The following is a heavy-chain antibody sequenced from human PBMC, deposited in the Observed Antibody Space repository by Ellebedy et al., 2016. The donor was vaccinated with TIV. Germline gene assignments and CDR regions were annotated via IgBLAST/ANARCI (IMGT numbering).Heavy chain of an antibody. J-gene: IGHJ3*02. CDR1: GGTFSSYA. D-gene: IGHD2-2*01. Sequence: AASVKVSCKASGGTFSSYAISWVRQAPGKGLDWMGRIIPILGIANYAQKFQGRVTITADKSTSTAYMELSSLRSEDTAVYYCARDTSDIYCSSTSCSRLAFDIWGQGTMVTVSS. V-gene: IGHV1-69*04. CDR2: IIPILGIA. CDR3: ARDTSDIYCSSTSCSRLAFDI.